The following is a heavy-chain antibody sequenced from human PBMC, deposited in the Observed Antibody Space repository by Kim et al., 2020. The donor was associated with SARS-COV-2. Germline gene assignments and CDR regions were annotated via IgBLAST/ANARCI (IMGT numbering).Heavy chain of an antibody. CDR1: GFTVGSTY. CDR3: ARGGAVDFDY. D-gene: IGHD6-19*01. CDR2: IYSDGNT. Sequence: GGSLRLSCAASGFTVGSTYMNWVRRAPGKGLEWVSIIYSDGNTDYADSVKGRFTVSRDNSKNTVYLHMNSLRAEDTAVYYCARGGAVDFDYWGQGTLVTVSS. J-gene: IGHJ4*02. V-gene: IGHV3-53*01.